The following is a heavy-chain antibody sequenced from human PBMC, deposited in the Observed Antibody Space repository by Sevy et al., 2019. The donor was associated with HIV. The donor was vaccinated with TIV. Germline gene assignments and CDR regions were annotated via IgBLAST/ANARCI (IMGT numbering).Heavy chain of an antibody. CDR2: LSYDGSNK. V-gene: IGHV3-30-3*01. CDR3: ALERLSSNVAEYFQN. J-gene: IGHJ1*01. CDR1: GFTFGDYS. Sequence: GGSLRLSCAASGFTFGDYSMHWVRQAPGKGLEWVATLSYDGSNKPYEDSVTGRFTISRDNTKNSLFLQMNSLRAEDTAVYYCALERLSSNVAEYFQNWGQGTLVTVSS. D-gene: IGHD1-1*01.